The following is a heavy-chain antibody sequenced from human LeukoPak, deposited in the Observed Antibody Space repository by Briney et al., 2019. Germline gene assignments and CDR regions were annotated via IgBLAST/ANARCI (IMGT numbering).Heavy chain of an antibody. D-gene: IGHD2-2*01. Sequence: GSLRLSCAASGFTFSSYWMNWARQAPGKGLEWVASIKHNGNVNYYADSVKGRFTISRDNSKNTLYLQMNSLRAEDTAVYYCARVRYCSSTSCYYGMDLWGQGTTVTVS. J-gene: IGHJ6*02. CDR1: GFTFSSYW. V-gene: IGHV3-7*04. CDR2: IKHNGNVN. CDR3: ARVRYCSSTSCYYGMDL.